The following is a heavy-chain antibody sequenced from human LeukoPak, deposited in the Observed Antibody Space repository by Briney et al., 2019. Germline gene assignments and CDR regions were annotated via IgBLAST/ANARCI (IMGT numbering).Heavy chain of an antibody. CDR1: GFTFSSYN. J-gene: IGHJ4*02. Sequence: GGSLRLSCAASGFTFSSYNMNWVRQAPGKGLEWVSYISTSSNTIYHADSVKGRFTITRDNAKYSLYLQMNSQRAEDTAVYYCASSGYSSSLDYWGQGTLVTVSS. CDR2: ISTSSNTI. D-gene: IGHD6-13*01. CDR3: ASSGYSSSLDY. V-gene: IGHV3-48*04.